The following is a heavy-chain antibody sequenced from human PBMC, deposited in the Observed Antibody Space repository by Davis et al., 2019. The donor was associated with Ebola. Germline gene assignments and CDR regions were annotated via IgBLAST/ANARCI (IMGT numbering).Heavy chain of an antibody. J-gene: IGHJ6*03. CDR1: GGSISSHY. CDR2: IYYSGST. CDR3: ARLGDSSSSRTYYYYMDV. V-gene: IGHV4-59*11. D-gene: IGHD6-6*01. Sequence: PSETLSLTCTVSGGSISSHYWSWIRQPPGKGLEWIGYIYYSGSTHYNPSLKSRVTISVDTSKNQFSLKLSSVTAADTAVYYCARLGDSSSSRTYYYYMDVWGKGTTVTVSS.